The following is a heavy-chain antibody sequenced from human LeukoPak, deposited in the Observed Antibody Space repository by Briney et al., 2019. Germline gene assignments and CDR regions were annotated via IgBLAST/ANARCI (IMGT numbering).Heavy chain of an antibody. V-gene: IGHV4-34*01. D-gene: IGHD4-17*01. CDR1: GGSFSGYY. CDR3: ARGISXAXTRXSLYGVIHFDY. J-gene: IGHJ4*02. Sequence: PSETLSLTCAVYGGSFSGYYWSWIRQPPGKGLEWIGEINHSGSTNYNPSLKSRVTISVDTSKNQFSLKLSSVTAADTAVYYCARGISXAXTRXSLYGVIHFDYWGQGTLVTVSS. CDR2: INHSGST.